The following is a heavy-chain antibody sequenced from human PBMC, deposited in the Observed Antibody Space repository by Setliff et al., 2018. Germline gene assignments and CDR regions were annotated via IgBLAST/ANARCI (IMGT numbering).Heavy chain of an antibody. CDR3: ARASKGLYCGSDCFYTFDS. V-gene: IGHV3-7*01. J-gene: IGHJ4*02. CDR2: INQDGSET. D-gene: IGHD2-21*02. Sequence: GGSLRLSCAASGFTFSSHWMTWVRQAPGKGLEWVANINQDGSETYYVDSLKGRFSVSRDNGKNSLYPQMNSLRAEDTAVYYCARASKGLYCGSDCFYTFDSWGPGTLVTVSS. CDR1: GFTFSSHW.